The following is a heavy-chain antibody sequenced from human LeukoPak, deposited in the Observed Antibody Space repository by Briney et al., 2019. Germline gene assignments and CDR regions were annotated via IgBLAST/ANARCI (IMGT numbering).Heavy chain of an antibody. CDR2: ISYDGSNK. Sequence: PAGGSLRLSCAASGFTFSSYAMHWVRQAPGKGLEWVAVISYDGSNKYYADSVKGRFTISRDNSKNTLYLQMNSLRAEDTAVYYCARERVQWELPDAFDIWGQGTMVTVSS. D-gene: IGHD1-26*01. CDR3: ARERVQWELPDAFDI. CDR1: GFTFSSYA. J-gene: IGHJ3*02. V-gene: IGHV3-30-3*01.